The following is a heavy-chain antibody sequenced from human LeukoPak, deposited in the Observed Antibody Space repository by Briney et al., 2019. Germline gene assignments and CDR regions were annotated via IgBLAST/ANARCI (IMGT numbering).Heavy chain of an antibody. CDR1: GFTFDDYA. V-gene: IGHV3-9*01. CDR3: AKALYYYDSSGYYDDAFDI. CDR2: ISWNSGSI. D-gene: IGHD3-22*01. J-gene: IGHJ3*02. Sequence: PGRSLRLSCAASGFTFDDYAMHWVRQAPGKGLEWVSGISWNSGSIGYADSVKGRFTISRDNAKNSLYLQMNSLRAEDTALYYCAKALYYYDSSGYYDDAFDIWGQGTMVTVSS.